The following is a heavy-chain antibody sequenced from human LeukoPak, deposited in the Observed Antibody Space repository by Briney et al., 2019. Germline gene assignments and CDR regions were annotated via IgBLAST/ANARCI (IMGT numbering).Heavy chain of an antibody. CDR3: ARSGSFSPTYYFDY. J-gene: IGHJ4*02. CDR1: GFTFSSYA. CDR2: ISGSGGST. D-gene: IGHD1-26*01. V-gene: IGHV3-23*01. Sequence: QPGVSLRLSCAASGFTFSSYAMSWVRQAPGKGLEWVSGISGSGGSTYYADSVEGRFTISRDNSKNTLYLQMNSLRAEDTAVYYCARSGSFSPTYYFDYWGQGTLVTVSS.